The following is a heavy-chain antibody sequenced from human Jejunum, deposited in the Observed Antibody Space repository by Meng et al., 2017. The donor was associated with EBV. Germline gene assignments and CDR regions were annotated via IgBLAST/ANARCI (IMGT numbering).Heavy chain of an antibody. CDR3: ARQGPSGRTFDY. CDR1: GGSISSSSYY. CDR2: YYNSGST. J-gene: IGHJ4*02. V-gene: IGHV4-39*01. D-gene: IGHD1-26*01. Sequence: QLQLQAWGPGLVKPSETLSLPCTVSGGSISSSSYYWGWIRQPPGKGLEWIGTYYNSGSTYYNPSLKSRVTISVDTSKNQFSLKLISVAAADTAAYYCARQGPSGRTFDYWGQGTLVTVSS.